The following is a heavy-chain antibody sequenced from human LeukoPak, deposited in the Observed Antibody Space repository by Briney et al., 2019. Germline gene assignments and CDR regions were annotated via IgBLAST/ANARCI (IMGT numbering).Heavy chain of an antibody. CDR3: ARHSFPYYYGSGSHQGGFDY. CDR2: IYYSGST. J-gene: IGHJ4*02. V-gene: IGHV4-59*08. CDR1: GGSISSYY. Sequence: SETLSLTCTVSGGSISSYYWSWIRHPPGKGLEWIGYIYYSGSTYYNTSLKSRVTISVDTSKNQFSLKLSSVTAADTAVYYCARHSFPYYYGSGSHQGGFDYWGQGTLVTVSS. D-gene: IGHD3-10*01.